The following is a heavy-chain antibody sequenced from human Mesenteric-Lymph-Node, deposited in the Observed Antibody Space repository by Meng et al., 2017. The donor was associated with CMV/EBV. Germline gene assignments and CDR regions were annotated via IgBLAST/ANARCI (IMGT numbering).Heavy chain of an antibody. CDR3: ARHQRWLKSEGGFNY. J-gene: IGHJ4*02. CDR1: GGSYSVYY. Sequence: VQLQQWGAGLLKPSATLPLTCAVYGGSYSVYYWSWIRQPPGKGLEWIGEINHSGSTNYNPSLKSRVTISVDTSKNQFSLKLSSVTAADTAVYYCARHQRWLKSEGGFNYWGQGTLVTVSS. V-gene: IGHV4-34*01. CDR2: INHSGST. D-gene: IGHD4-23*01.